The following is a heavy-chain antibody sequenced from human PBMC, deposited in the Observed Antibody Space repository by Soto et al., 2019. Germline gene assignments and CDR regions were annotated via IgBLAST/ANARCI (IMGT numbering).Heavy chain of an antibody. CDR2: LHSDVST. V-gene: IGHV3-53*01. Sequence: GGSLRLSCAVSGFTVSSNSITWVRQAPGQGLEWVSVLHSDVSTYYVDSVKGRFVISRDNSKNTVYLQMNSLRAEDTAIYYCARELGGSWYNWFDPWGQGTLVTVSS. D-gene: IGHD2-15*01. J-gene: IGHJ5*02. CDR3: ARELGGSWYNWFDP. CDR1: GFTVSSNS.